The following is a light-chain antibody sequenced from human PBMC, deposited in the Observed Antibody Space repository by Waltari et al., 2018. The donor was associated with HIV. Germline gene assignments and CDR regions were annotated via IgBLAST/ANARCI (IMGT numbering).Light chain of an antibody. Sequence: QSALTQSASVSASPGQSITISCTGSRSDIGTYNLVYWFQQHPGKAPRLLIYEVKNRPAGVSPRFSGSKSGNTASLTISGLQAADEADYHCCAYAGFSTYLFGPGTKVTVL. CDR3: CAYAGFSTYL. CDR2: EVK. J-gene: IGLJ1*01. CDR1: RSDIGTYNL. V-gene: IGLV2-23*02.